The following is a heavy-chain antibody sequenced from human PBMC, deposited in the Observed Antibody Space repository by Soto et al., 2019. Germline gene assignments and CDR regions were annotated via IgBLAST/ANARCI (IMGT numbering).Heavy chain of an antibody. CDR3: ARDYYDSSGYESYFDY. Sequence: SVKVSCKASGGTFSSYAISWVRQAPGQGLEWMGGIIPIFGTANYAQKFQGRVTITADESTSTAYMELSSLRSEDTAVYYCARDYYDSSGYESYFDYWGQGTLVTVSS. CDR2: IIPIFGTA. D-gene: IGHD3-22*01. V-gene: IGHV1-69*13. J-gene: IGHJ4*02. CDR1: GGTFSSYA.